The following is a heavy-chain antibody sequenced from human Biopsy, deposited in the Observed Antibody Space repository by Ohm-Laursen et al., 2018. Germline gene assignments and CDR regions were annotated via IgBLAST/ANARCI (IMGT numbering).Heavy chain of an antibody. Sequence: SQTLSLTCGVYGGSFSGYYCSWIRQPPGKGLEWIGEINDSGRTNYNPSLRSRVTFSVDTSKNQFPLKLSSVTAADTAVYYCVRGTNYYGSGRNRHWFDPWGQGTQVTVSS. J-gene: IGHJ5*02. CDR3: VRGTNYYGSGRNRHWFDP. CDR2: INDSGRT. V-gene: IGHV4-34*01. D-gene: IGHD3-10*01. CDR1: GGSFSGYY.